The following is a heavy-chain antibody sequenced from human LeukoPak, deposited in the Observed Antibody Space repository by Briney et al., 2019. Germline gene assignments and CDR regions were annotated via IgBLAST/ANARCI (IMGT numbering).Heavy chain of an antibody. V-gene: IGHV3-23*01. J-gene: IGHJ5*02. D-gene: IGHD6-19*01. Sequence: GGSLRLSCAASGFTFSSYAMSWVRQAPGKGLEWVSAISGSGGSTYYADSVKGRFTISRDNSKNTLYLQMNSLRAEDTAVYYCAKDFLVSGWTAWFDPWGQGTLVTVSS. CDR3: AKDFLVSGWTAWFDP. CDR1: GFTFSSYA. CDR2: ISGSGGST.